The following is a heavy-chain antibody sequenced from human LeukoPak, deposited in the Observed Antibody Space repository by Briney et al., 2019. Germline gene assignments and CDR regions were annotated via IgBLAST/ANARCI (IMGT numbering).Heavy chain of an antibody. V-gene: IGHV4-59*01. CDR2: IYYSGST. CDR3: ARPRGSSDAFDI. J-gene: IGHJ3*02. CDR1: GGSISSYY. D-gene: IGHD1-26*01. Sequence: PSETLSLTCTVSGGSISSYYWSWIRQPPGKGLEWIGYIYYSGSTNYNPSLKSRVTISVDTSKNQFSLKLSSVTAADTAVYYRARPRGSSDAFDIWGQGTMVTVSS.